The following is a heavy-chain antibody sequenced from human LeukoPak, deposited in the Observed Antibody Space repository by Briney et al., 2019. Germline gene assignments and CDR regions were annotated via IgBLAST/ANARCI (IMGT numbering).Heavy chain of an antibody. J-gene: IGHJ5*02. CDR3: ARDTIFGVVALFDP. CDR2: IIPILGIA. CDR1: GGTFSSYA. V-gene: IGHV1-69*04. Sequence: ASVKVSCKASGGTFSSYAIGWVRQAPGQGLEWMGRIIPILGIANYAQKFQGRVTITADKSTSTAYMELSSLRSEDTAVYYCARDTIFGVVALFDPWGQGTLVTVSS. D-gene: IGHD3-3*01.